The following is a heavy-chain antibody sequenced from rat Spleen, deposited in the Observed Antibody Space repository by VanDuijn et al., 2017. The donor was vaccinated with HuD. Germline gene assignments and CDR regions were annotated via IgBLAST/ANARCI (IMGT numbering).Heavy chain of an antibody. CDR3: TLIAAISRYFDY. V-gene: IGHV5-31*01. Sequence: EVQLVESGGGLVQPGRSLKLSCVASGFTFNNYWMTWIRQAPGKGLEWVASITNTGGSTYYPDSVKGRFTISRDNAKSTLYLQMNSLRSEDTATYYCTLIAAISRYFDYWGQGVMVTVSS. CDR1: GFTFNNYW. D-gene: IGHD1-2*01. J-gene: IGHJ2*01. CDR2: ITNTGGST.